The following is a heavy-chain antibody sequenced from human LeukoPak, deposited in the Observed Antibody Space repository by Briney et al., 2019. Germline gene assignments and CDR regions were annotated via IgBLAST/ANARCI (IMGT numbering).Heavy chain of an antibody. V-gene: IGHV4-4*07. D-gene: IGHD2-15*01. CDR2: IYTSGST. J-gene: IGHJ4*02. CDR3: ARAPYKYCSGGSCYSWVY. CDR1: GGSISSYY. Sequence: PSETLSLTCTVSGGSISSYYWSWIRQPAGKGLEWIGRIYTSGSTNYNPSLKSRVTISVDTSKNQFSLKLSSVTAADTAVYYCARAPYKYCSGGSCYSWVYWGQGTLVTVSS.